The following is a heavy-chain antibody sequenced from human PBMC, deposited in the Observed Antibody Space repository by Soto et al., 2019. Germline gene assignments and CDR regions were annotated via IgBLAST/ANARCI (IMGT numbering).Heavy chain of an antibody. CDR3: TRGHRADPSGTGAH. Sequence: GGSLRLSCVVSRFTFRIYWMHWVRQDPGQRPFWVSRISDDGTTTNYADSVRGRFTNSRDNSKNTLYLQMNNLKPDATPIYYCTRGHRADPSGTGAHWGQGSPVNVPS. D-gene: IGHD1-26*01. V-gene: IGHV3-74*01. CDR2: ISDDGTTT. J-gene: IGHJ4*02. CDR1: RFTFRIYW.